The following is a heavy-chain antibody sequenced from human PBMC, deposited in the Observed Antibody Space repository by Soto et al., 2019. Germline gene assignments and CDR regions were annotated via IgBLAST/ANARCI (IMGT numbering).Heavy chain of an antibody. CDR1: GYTFTSYG. V-gene: IGHV1-18*01. CDR2: ISAYNGNT. CDR3: SRRGLVGVVTRIDY. D-gene: IGHD3-3*01. Sequence: ASVKVSCKVSGYTFTSYGISWVRQAPGQGLDWMGWISAYNGNTNYAQKLQGRVTMTTDTSTSTAYMELGSLRSDDTAVYYCSRRGLVGVVTRIDYWVQGTLVTVSS. J-gene: IGHJ4*02.